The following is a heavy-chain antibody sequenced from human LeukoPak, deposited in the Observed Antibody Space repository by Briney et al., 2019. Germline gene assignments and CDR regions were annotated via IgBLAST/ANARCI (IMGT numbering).Heavy chain of an antibody. V-gene: IGHV3-11*04. CDR3: VTGGPMGSS. J-gene: IGHJ3*01. D-gene: IGHD3-10*01. CDR1: GFTFSDNY. CDR2: ISSSGNTT. Sequence: GGSLRLSCAASGFTFSDNYMSWIRQAPGKGLEWVSYISSSGNTTYNADSVKGRFSITRDNAKNSLYLQMNSLRADDTAVYYCVTGGPMGSSWGQGTMVTVSS.